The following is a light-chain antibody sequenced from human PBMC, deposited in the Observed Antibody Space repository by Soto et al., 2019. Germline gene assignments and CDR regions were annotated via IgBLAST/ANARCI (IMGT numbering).Light chain of an antibody. V-gene: IGKV1-5*01. CDR2: DAS. CDR3: QQYNSYWET. CDR1: QSISSW. Sequence: DIQMTQSPSTLSASVGDRVAITCRASQSISSWLAWYQQKPGKAPKLLIYDASSLESGVPSRFSGSGSGTEFTLTISSLQPDDFATYYCQQYNSYWETFGQGTKV. J-gene: IGKJ1*01.